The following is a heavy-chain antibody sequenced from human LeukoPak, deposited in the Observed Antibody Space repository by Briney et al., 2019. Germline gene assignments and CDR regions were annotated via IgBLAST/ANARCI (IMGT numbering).Heavy chain of an antibody. Sequence: SETLSLTCAVYGGSFSGYYWSWIRQPPGKGLEWIGETNHSGSTNYNPSLKSRVTISVDTSKNQFSLKLSSVTAADTAVYYCARGGPVGSSLDYWGQGTLVTVSS. V-gene: IGHV4-34*01. D-gene: IGHD6-13*01. CDR3: ARGGPVGSSLDY. CDR1: GGSFSGYY. J-gene: IGHJ4*02. CDR2: TNHSGST.